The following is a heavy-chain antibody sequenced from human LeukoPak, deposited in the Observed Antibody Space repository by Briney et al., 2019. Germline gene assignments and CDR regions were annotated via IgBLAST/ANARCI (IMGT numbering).Heavy chain of an antibody. CDR3: ARAPINVDIVATGAFDY. CDR2: IIPILGIA. Sequence: GASVKVSCKASGYTFTSYGISWVRQAPGQGLEWMGRIIPILGIANYAQKFQGRVTITADKSTSTAYMELSSLRSEDTAVYYCARAPINVDIVATGAFDYWGQGTLVTVSS. J-gene: IGHJ4*02. V-gene: IGHV1-69*04. D-gene: IGHD5-12*01. CDR1: GYTFTSYG.